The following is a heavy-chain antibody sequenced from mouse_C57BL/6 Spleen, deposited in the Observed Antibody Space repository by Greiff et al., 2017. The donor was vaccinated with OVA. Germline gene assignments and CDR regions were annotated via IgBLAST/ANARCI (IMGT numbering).Heavy chain of an antibody. CDR3: ARDYYSNQVGWFAY. V-gene: IGHV1-22*01. CDR1: GYTFTDYN. J-gene: IGHJ3*01. D-gene: IGHD2-5*01. Sequence: EVQLQQSGPELVKPGASVKMSCKASGYTFTDYNMHWVKQSHGKSLEWIGYINPNNGGTSYNQKFKGKATLTVNKSSSTAYMELRSLTSEDSAVYYCARDYYSNQVGWFAYWGQGTQVTVSA. CDR2: INPNNGGT.